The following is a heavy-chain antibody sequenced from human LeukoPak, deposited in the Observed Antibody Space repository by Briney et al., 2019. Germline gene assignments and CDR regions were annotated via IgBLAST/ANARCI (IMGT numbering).Heavy chain of an antibody. CDR1: GFTFSIYW. CDR3: ARARVQLWFAPFDY. V-gene: IGHV3-7*01. D-gene: IGHD5-18*01. J-gene: IGHJ4*02. Sequence: GGSLRLSCAASGFTFSIYWMSWVRQAPGKGLEWVANIKQDGSEKYYVDSVKGRFTISRDNAKNSLYLQMNSLRAEDTAVYYCARARVQLWFAPFDYWGQGTLVTVSS. CDR2: IKQDGSEK.